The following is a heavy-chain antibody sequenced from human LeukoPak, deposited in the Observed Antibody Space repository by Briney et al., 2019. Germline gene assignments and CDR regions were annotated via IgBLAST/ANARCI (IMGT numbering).Heavy chain of an antibody. CDR2: IFYTGSS. Sequence: SETLSLTCTVSGGSISSYYWSWIRQPPGKGLEWIGHIFYTGSSNYNPSLKSRVTISLDRSKNQFSLRLTSVTAADTAMYFCARAGAWQIDPWGQGTLVTVSS. V-gene: IGHV4-59*01. J-gene: IGHJ5*02. CDR3: ARAGAWQIDP. D-gene: IGHD3-10*01. CDR1: GGSISSYY.